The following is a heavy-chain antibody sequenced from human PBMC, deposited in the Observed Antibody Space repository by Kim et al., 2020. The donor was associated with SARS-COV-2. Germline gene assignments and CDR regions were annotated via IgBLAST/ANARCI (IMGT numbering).Heavy chain of an antibody. CDR3: AKGRPHTGWYYFDY. Sequence: GGSLRLSCAASGFTFSSYGMHWVRQAPGKGLEWVAVISYDGSNKYYADSVKGRFTISRDNSKNTLYLQMNSLRAEDTAVYYCAKGRPHTGWYYFDYWGQGTLVTVSS. D-gene: IGHD2-15*01. J-gene: IGHJ4*02. V-gene: IGHV3-30*18. CDR2: ISYDGSNK. CDR1: GFTFSSYG.